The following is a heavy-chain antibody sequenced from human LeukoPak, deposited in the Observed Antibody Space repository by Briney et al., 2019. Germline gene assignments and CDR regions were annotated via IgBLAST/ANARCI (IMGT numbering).Heavy chain of an antibody. J-gene: IGHJ4*02. V-gene: IGHV1-69*01. D-gene: IGHD3-10*01. Sequence: EASVKVSCKASGGTFSSYAISWVRQAPGQGLEWMGGIIPIFGTANYAQKFQGRVTITADESTSTAYMELSSLRSEDTAVYYCASLYGSGSYIDYWGQGTLATVSS. CDR1: GGTFSSYA. CDR2: IIPIFGTA. CDR3: ASLYGSGSYIDY.